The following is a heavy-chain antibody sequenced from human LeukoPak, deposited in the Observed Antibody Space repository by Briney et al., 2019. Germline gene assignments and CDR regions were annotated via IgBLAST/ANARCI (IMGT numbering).Heavy chain of an antibody. Sequence: FQGRVTMTRDMSTSTVYMELSSLRSEDTAVYYCAHLDSSLDAFDIWGQGTMVTVSS. J-gene: IGHJ3*02. V-gene: IGHV1-46*01. D-gene: IGHD2-2*03. CDR3: AHLDSSLDAFDI.